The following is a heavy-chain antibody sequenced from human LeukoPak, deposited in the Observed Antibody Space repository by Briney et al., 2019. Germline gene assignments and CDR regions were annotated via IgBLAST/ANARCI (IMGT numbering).Heavy chain of an antibody. V-gene: IGHV1-2*02. J-gene: IGHJ5*02. D-gene: IGHD4-23*01. Sequence: RASVKVSCKASGYTFSDHNMHWIRQAPGQGLEWMGWINPNSGDTHYAQKFQGRVTMTRDTSISTVYMELSRLRSEDTAVYYCARDNSVEDTAWWFDPWGQGTLVTVSS. CDR2: INPNSGDT. CDR3: ARDNSVEDTAWWFDP. CDR1: GYTFSDHN.